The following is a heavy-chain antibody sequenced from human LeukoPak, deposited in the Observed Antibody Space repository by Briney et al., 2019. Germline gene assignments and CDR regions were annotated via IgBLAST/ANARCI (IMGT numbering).Heavy chain of an antibody. CDR3: ARVETKGWLQLLPDY. CDR1: GFIFSNYG. Sequence: GGSLRLSCAASGFIFSNYGMNWVRQAPGKGLEWVAIISFDGRNGYYAESAKGRFTISRDNSKNMVYLQINSLRAEDTAVYYCARVETKGWLQLLPDYWGQGTLVTVSS. J-gene: IGHJ4*02. CDR2: ISFDGRNG. D-gene: IGHD5-24*01. V-gene: IGHV3-30*03.